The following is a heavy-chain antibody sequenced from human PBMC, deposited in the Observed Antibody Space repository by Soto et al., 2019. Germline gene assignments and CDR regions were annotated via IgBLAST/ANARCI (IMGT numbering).Heavy chain of an antibody. J-gene: IGHJ3*02. Sequence: EVQLLESGGGLVQPGGSLRLSCAASGFTFSSYARSWVRQAPGKGLEWVSAISGSGGSTYYADSVKGRFTISRDNSKNTLYLQMNSLRAEDTAVYYCSSPLDYDMLTGYGDIWGQGTMVTVSS. V-gene: IGHV3-23*01. D-gene: IGHD3-9*01. CDR3: SSPLDYDMLTGYGDI. CDR1: GFTFSSYA. CDR2: ISGSGGST.